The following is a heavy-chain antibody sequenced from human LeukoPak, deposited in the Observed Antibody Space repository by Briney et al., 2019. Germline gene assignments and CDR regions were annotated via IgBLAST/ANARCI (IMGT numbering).Heavy chain of an antibody. CDR1: GGSISSYY. Sequence: SETLSLTCTVSGGSISSYYWSWIRQPPGKGLEWIGYIYYSGSTNYNPSLKSRVTISVDTSKNQFSLKLSSVTAADTAVYYCARQGIAAARGAFDIWGQGTMVTVSS. CDR3: ARQGIAAARGAFDI. CDR2: IYYSGST. J-gene: IGHJ3*02. D-gene: IGHD6-13*01. V-gene: IGHV4-59*08.